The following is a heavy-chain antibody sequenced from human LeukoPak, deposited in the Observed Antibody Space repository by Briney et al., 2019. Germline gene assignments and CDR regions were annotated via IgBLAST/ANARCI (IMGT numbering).Heavy chain of an antibody. V-gene: IGHV3-21*01. CDR2: ISTTSTYI. J-gene: IGHJ5*02. Sequence: GRSLRLSCAASGFSLSSYDMNWVRQAPGKGLEWVSSISTTSTYIYYRYSVKGRFTISRDNARNSLYLQMNGLRAEDTAVYYCARADCFSSTCYLRSSWFDPWGQGTLVTVSS. D-gene: IGHD2-2*01. CDR1: GFSLSSYD. CDR3: ARADCFSSTCYLRSSWFDP.